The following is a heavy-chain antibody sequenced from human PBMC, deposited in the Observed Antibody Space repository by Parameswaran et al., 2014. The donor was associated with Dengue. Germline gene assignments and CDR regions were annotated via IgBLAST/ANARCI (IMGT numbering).Heavy chain of an antibody. Sequence: WVRQAPGQGLEWVGGIIPVSGTASYAQKFQGRVTITADGGTSTAYMELSGLRSEDTAVYYCARWCAFYDDSTGYYCGEVHGMDVWGQGTMVTVSS. V-gene: IGHV1-69*01. J-gene: IGHJ6*02. CDR2: IIPVSGTA. CDR3: ARWCAFYDDSTGYYCGEVHGMDV. D-gene: IGHD3-22*01.